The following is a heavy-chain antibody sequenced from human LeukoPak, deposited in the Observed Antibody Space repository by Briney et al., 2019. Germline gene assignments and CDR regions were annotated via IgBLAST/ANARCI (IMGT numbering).Heavy chain of an antibody. V-gene: IGHV1-18*01. J-gene: IGHJ4*02. D-gene: IGHD4-17*01. CDR2: ISAYNGNT. CDR1: GYTFTSYG. CDR3: ARVPGMTTVTFPDY. Sequence: ASVKVSCKASGYTFTSYGISWVRQAPGQGLEWVGWISAYNGNTNYAQKLQGRVTMTTDTSTSTAYMELRSLRSDDTAVYYCARVPGMTTVTFPDYWGQGTLVTVSS.